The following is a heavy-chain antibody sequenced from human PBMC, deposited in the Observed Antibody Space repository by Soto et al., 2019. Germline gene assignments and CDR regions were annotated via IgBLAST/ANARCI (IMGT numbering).Heavy chain of an antibody. CDR1: GLTFSTYD. V-gene: IGHV3-33*01. Sequence: PWGSLRLSCAASGLTFSTYDMHWVRQAPGKGLEWAALIWSYGSITFYADSVKGRFTISRDNSKNTLYLQMHSLRAEDTAVYYCAGEPKGGAYDTEAWGQGNTVTVSS. CDR2: IWSYGSIT. J-gene: IGHJ6*02. CDR3: AGEPKGGAYDTEA. D-gene: IGHD3-16*01.